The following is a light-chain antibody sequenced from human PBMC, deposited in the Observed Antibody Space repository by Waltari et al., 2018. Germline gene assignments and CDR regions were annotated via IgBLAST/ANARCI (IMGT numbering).Light chain of an antibody. J-gene: IGKJ3*01. Sequence: DIVMNQSPDSLAVSLGERATINCRSSQSIMYSSNNKNFLAWYQQKPGQSPKLLIYWASTRQSGVPDRFTGSWSGTDFTLTITSVQPEDVAIYYCQQYFITPFTFGPGTKVEIK. CDR1: QSIMYSSNNKNF. CDR3: QQYFITPFT. V-gene: IGKV4-1*01. CDR2: WAS.